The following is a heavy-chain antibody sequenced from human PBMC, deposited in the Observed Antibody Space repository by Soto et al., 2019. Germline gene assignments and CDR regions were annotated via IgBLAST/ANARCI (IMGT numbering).Heavy chain of an antibody. CDR3: ARLPLYCSGGSCYSHFDY. Sequence: SETLSLTCAVYGGSFSGYYWSWIRQPPGKGLEWIGYIYYSGSTNYNPSLKSRVTISVDTSKNHFSLKLSSVTAADTAVYYCARLPLYCSGGSCYSHFDYWGQGTLVTVSS. V-gene: IGHV4-59*01. D-gene: IGHD2-15*01. CDR2: IYYSGST. CDR1: GGSFSGYY. J-gene: IGHJ4*02.